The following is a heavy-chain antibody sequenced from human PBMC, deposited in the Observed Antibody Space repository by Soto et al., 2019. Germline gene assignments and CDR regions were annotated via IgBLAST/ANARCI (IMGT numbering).Heavy chain of an antibody. J-gene: IGHJ4*02. D-gene: IGHD2-2*01. CDR1: GFTFSTYT. CDR2: ISGSGGSP. CDR3: AKARCSTTDCYVPDY. V-gene: IGHV3-23*01. Sequence: GRSLRLSCVASGFTFSTYTMSWVRQAPGKGLEWVSVISGSGGSPSYADSVQGRFSIYRDNSKNTLYLQMNSLRGDDTAMYYCAKARCSTTDCYVPDYWGRGTLVTVSS.